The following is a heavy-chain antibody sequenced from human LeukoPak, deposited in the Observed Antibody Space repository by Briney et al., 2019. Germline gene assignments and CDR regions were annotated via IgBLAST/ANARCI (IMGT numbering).Heavy chain of an antibody. CDR3: ARVPVAVPSIID. CDR2: IYSGGST. Sequence: GGSLRLSCAASGFIVSSNYMTWVRQAPGKGLEWVSVIYSGGSTYYADSVKGRFTISRDNSKNTLYLQMNSLRAEDTAVYYCARVPVAVPSIIDWGQGTLVTVSS. V-gene: IGHV3-66*01. CDR1: GFIVSSNY. D-gene: IGHD6-19*01. J-gene: IGHJ4*02.